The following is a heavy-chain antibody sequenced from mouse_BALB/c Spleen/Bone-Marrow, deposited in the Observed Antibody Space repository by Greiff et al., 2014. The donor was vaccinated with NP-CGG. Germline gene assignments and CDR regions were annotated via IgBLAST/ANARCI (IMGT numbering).Heavy chain of an antibody. CDR1: GFTFNNYA. CDR3: ARQELIYYCYYEGFGF. Sequence: EVQLQQSGGGLVKPGGALNLSCAASGFTFNNYAMSWVRQTPERRLEWVGTISSGGGYIYYPDNVKGQFTISRDNANNTLYLQISSPGSEETDMYFRARQELIYYCYYEGFGFRGSRNLV. D-gene: IGHD2-4*01. V-gene: IGHV5-9-3*01. CDR2: ISSGGGYI. J-gene: IGHJ3*01.